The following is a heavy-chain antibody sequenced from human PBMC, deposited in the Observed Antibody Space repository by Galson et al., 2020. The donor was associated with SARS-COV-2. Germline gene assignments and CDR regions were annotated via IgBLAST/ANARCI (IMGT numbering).Heavy chain of an antibody. CDR1: GFSPSTSGMA. J-gene: IGHJ6*02. CDR2: IYWLGDE. CDR3: ARMLVAGTFYYYYYYGMDV. V-gene: IGHV2-5*01. D-gene: IGHD6-19*01. Sequence: SGPTLVKPTQTLTLTCTFSGFSPSTSGMAVAWIRQPPGKALEWLALIYWLGDERYSPSLQNRLTITKDTSKHQVVLTMTNMDPVATATYYCARMLVAGTFYYYYYYGMDVWGQGTTVTVSS.